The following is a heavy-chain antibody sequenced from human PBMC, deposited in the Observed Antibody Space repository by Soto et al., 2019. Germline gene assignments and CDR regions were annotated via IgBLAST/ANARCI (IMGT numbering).Heavy chain of an antibody. J-gene: IGHJ5*02. CDR3: ARAGGYSYGYSWFDP. D-gene: IGHD5-18*01. CDR1: GFTFSSYS. CDR2: ISSSSSYI. V-gene: IGHV3-21*01. Sequence: EGSLRLSCAASGFTFSSYSMNWVRQAPGKGLEWVSSISSSSSYIYYADSVKGRFTISRDNAKNSLYLQMNSLRAEDTAVYYCARAGGYSYGYSWFDPWGQGTLVTVSS.